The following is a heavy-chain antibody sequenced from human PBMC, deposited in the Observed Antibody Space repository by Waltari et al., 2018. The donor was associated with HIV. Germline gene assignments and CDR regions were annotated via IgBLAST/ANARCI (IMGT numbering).Heavy chain of an antibody. Sequence: EVQLVESGGGLVQPGRSPKLSCVTSGFICVEYGLHWVSQAPGKGLEWVSRIGWNSANIDYADSVKGRFTISRDNAKHSLYLHMSNLRAEDTAFYFCAKVSMIRSAGDRYRHVGNWGQGTLVTVSS. CDR3: AKVSMIRSAGDRYRHVGN. J-gene: IGHJ4*02. V-gene: IGHV3-9*01. CDR1: GFICVEYG. D-gene: IGHD3-16*01. CDR2: IGWNSANI.